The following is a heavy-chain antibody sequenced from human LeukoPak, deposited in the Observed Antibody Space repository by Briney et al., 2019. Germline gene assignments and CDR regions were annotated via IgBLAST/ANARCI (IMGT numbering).Heavy chain of an antibody. Sequence: GGSLRLSCVPSGFTFSSTWMHWVRQVPGGGLGWVSYISSSGSNIYYADSVKGRFAISRDNAKNSLYLQMNSLRAEDTAVYYCAELGITMIGGVWGKGTTVTISS. CDR2: ISSSGSNI. CDR3: AELGITMIGGV. V-gene: IGHV3-48*03. CDR1: GFTFSSTW. D-gene: IGHD3-10*02. J-gene: IGHJ6*04.